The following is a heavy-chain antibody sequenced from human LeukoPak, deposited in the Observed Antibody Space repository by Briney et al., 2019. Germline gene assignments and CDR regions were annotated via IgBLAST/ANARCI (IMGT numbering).Heavy chain of an antibody. D-gene: IGHD3-10*01. V-gene: IGHV4-31*03. CDR1: GGSISSGGYY. CDR3: AREDSVVRGVGGFDH. Sequence: SQTLSLTCTVSGGSISSGGYYWSWIRQHPGTGLEWIGYIYYSGSTYYNPSLKSRVTISVDTSKNQFSLKLSSVTAADTAVYYCAREDSVVRGVGGFDHWGQGTLVTVSS. CDR2: IYYSGST. J-gene: IGHJ5*02.